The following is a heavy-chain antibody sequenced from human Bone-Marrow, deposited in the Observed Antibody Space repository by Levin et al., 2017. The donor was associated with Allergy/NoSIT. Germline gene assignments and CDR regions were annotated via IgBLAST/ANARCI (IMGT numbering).Heavy chain of an antibody. Sequence: GESLKISCAVSGLSFNTYGMNWVRQARGKGLEWVALITSDGYTTFYADSVRGRFTISRDSSKSTVYLQMNNLRSDDTAVYYCAARVFDHWGQGTLVTVSS. CDR1: GLSFNTYG. J-gene: IGHJ4*02. CDR3: AARVFDH. V-gene: IGHV3-30*03. CDR2: ITSDGYTT.